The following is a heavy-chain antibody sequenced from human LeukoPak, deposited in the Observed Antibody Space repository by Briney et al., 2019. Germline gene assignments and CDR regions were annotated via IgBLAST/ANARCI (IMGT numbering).Heavy chain of an antibody. CDR1: GFTFSSYA. V-gene: IGHV3-23*01. Sequence: PGGSLRLSCAASGFTFSSYAMSWVRQAPGKGLEWVSAISGSGGSTYYADSVKGRFTISRDNSKNTLYPQMNSLRAEDTAVYYCAKGGDSSGYIIPPFDYWGQGTLVTVSS. D-gene: IGHD3-22*01. J-gene: IGHJ4*02. CDR2: ISGSGGST. CDR3: AKGGDSSGYIIPPFDY.